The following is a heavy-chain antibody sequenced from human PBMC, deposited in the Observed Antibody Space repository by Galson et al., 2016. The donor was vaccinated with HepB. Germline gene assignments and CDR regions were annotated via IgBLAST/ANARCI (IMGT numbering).Heavy chain of an antibody. Sequence: SLRLSCAASGGTFSYFWMSWVRQSPGKGPEWVAIIKPDGTETYYVGSVKGRFTISRDNAENSLYLRMNSLRVEDTAVYYCATAMGRGGTESWGQGTLVTVSS. J-gene: IGHJ5*02. CDR2: IKPDGTET. CDR1: GGTFSYFW. CDR3: ATAMGRGGTES. V-gene: IGHV3-7*01. D-gene: IGHD3-10*01.